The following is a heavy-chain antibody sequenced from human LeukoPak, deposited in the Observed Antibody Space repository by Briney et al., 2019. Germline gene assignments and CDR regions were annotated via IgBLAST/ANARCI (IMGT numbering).Heavy chain of an antibody. CDR1: GGSFSGYY. Sequence: SETLSLTCAVYGGSFSGYYWSWIRQPPGKGLEWIGEINHSGSNNYNPSLKSRITIAVDTSKNQFSLKLSSVTAADTAVYDCAQVHGNWFDPWGQGTLVTVSS. CDR3: AQVHGNWFDP. V-gene: IGHV4-34*01. J-gene: IGHJ5*02. D-gene: IGHD1-1*01. CDR2: INHSGSN.